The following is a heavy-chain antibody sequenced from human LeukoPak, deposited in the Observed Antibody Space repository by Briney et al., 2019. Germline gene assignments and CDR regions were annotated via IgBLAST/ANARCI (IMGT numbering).Heavy chain of an antibody. V-gene: IGHV1-3*01. CDR3: ARERWHCRVNCYSVYYYALDV. CDR2: INPGNGDT. J-gene: IGHJ6*02. Sequence: GASVKASCKGSGYTFTNYAVHWVRQAPGQRLEWLGWINPGNGDTKYSQNFQGRVTVTSDTSAATAYVELNSLISEDTAVYYCARERWHCRVNCYSVYYYALDVWGQGTTVTVSS. CDR1: GYTFTNYA. D-gene: IGHD2-15*01.